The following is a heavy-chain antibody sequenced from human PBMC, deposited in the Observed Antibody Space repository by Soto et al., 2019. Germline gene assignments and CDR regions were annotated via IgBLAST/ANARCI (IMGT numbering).Heavy chain of an antibody. V-gene: IGHV3-74*01. CDR3: VITSLVVAAATREDY. Sequence: EVQLVESGGGLVQPGGSLRLSCAASGFTFSSYWMHWVRQAPGKGLVWVSRINSDGSSTSYADSVKGRFTISRDNAKNTLYLQMNSRRAEDTAVYYCVITSLVVAAATREDYWGQGTLVTVSS. D-gene: IGHD2-15*01. J-gene: IGHJ4*02. CDR1: GFTFSSYW. CDR2: INSDGSST.